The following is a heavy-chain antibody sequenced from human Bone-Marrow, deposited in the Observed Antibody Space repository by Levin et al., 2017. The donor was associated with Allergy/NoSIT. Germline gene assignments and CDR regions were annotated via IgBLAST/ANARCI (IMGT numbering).Heavy chain of an antibody. CDR3: ARAEDCGGGCPFDY. J-gene: IGHJ4*02. CDR2: MHYTKTT. CDR1: GDSITNTNYY. Sequence: ASQTLSLTCTVSGDSITNTNYYWGWVRQPPGKGLEWLGSMHYTKTTYYNPSLKNRVAISLDTSKNHFSLKLTSMTAADTAVYYCARAEDCGGGCPFDYWGQGTLVTVSS. V-gene: IGHV4-39*07. D-gene: IGHD2-21*02.